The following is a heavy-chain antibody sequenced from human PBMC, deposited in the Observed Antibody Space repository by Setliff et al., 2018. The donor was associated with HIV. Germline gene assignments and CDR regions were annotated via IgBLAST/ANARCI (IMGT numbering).Heavy chain of an antibody. D-gene: IGHD5-12*01. CDR1: GHSISGYY. CDR3: ARDRIEFVAEDPHDVFDI. CDR2: IHTSGNT. V-gene: IGHV4-4*07. J-gene: IGHJ3*02. Sequence: SETLSLTCSVSGHSISGYYWSWIRQPAGRGLEWIGRIHTSGNTNYNPSLRGRVTMSVDKSKNQFSLKLTSVSAADTAVYYCARDRIEFVAEDPHDVFDIWGRGTLVTVSS.